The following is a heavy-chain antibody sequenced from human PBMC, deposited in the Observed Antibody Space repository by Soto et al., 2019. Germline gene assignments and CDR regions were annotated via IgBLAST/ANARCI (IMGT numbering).Heavy chain of an antibody. CDR1: GFTFDDYA. CDR3: AKDKSPPRDSPFPFKDAFDI. D-gene: IGHD3-22*01. V-gene: IGHV3-9*01. J-gene: IGHJ3*02. Sequence: EVKLVESGGGLVQPGRSLRLSCAASGFTFDDYAMHWVRQAPGKGLEWVSGITWSSGKVDYADSVKGRFTISRDNAKNSLYLQMNSLRIEDAALYYCAKDKSPPRDSPFPFKDAFDIWGQGTMVTVSS. CDR2: ITWSSGKV.